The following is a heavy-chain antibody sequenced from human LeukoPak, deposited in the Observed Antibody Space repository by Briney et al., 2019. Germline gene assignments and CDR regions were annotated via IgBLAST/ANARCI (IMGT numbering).Heavy chain of an antibody. CDR1: GYMFTTSW. CDR2: VYPSDSDT. D-gene: IGHD5-18*01. V-gene: IGHV5-51*01. Sequence: PGESLKISCKASGYMFTTSWIGWVRQLPGKGLEWMGVVYPSDSDTTYSPSFRGQVTISADKSISTAYLQWGSLEASDTAMYYCXXXXSRADTPMIYWGQGTLVTVSS. CDR3: XXXXSRADTPMIY. J-gene: IGHJ4*02.